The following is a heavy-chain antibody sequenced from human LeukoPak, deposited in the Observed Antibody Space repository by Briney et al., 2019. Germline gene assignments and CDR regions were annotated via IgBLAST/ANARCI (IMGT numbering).Heavy chain of an antibody. CDR3: TTVGYSSGWSNDY. CDR2: IKSKTDGGTT. D-gene: IGHD6-19*01. J-gene: IGHJ4*02. CDR1: AFIFNNAW. Sequence: GGSLRLSCATSAFIFNNAWMSWVRQAPGKGLEWVGRIKSKTDGGTTDYAAPVKGRFTISRDDSKNTLYLQMNSLKTEDTAVYYCTTVGYSSGWSNDYWGQGTLVTVSS. V-gene: IGHV3-15*01.